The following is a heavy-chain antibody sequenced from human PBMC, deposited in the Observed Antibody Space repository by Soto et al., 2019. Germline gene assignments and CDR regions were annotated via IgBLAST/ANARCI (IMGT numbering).Heavy chain of an antibody. J-gene: IGHJ4*02. CDR3: ARGRPSYYDILTGYYRGHYFDY. D-gene: IGHD3-9*01. V-gene: IGHV1-8*02. Sequence: GASVKVSCKASGYTFTSYYMHWVRQATGQGLEWMGWMNPNSGNTGYAQKFQGRVTMTRNTSISTAYMELSSLRSEDTAVYYCARGRPSYYDILTGYYRGHYFDYWGQGTLVNVSS. CDR1: GYTFTSYY. CDR2: MNPNSGNT.